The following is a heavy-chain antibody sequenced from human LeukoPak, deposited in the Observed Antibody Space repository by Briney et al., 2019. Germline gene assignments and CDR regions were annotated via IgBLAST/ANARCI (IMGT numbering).Heavy chain of an antibody. V-gene: IGHV4-34*01. CDR3: ARAKKTMVRGVYSYYYYMDV. J-gene: IGHJ6*03. Sequence: SETLSLTCAVYGGSFSGYYWSWIRQPPGKGLEWIGEINHSGSTNYNPSLKSRVTVSVDTSKNQFSLKLSSVTAADTAVYYCARAKKTMVRGVYSYYYYMDVWGKGTTLTISS. D-gene: IGHD3-10*01. CDR2: INHSGST. CDR1: GGSFSGYY.